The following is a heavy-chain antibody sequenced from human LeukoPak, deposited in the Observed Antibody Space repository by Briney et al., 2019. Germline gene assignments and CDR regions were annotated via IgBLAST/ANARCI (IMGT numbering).Heavy chain of an antibody. CDR2: IYHSGST. V-gene: IGHV4-30-2*01. J-gene: IGHJ4*02. CDR3: ARESVPLGFDY. D-gene: IGHD2-2*01. CDR1: GGSISSGGYS. Sequence: PSETLSLTCAVSGGSISSGGYSWSWIRQPPGEGLEWIGYIYHSGSTYYNPSLKSRVTISVDRSKNQFSLKLSSVTAADTAVYYCARESVPLGFDYWGQGTLVTVSS.